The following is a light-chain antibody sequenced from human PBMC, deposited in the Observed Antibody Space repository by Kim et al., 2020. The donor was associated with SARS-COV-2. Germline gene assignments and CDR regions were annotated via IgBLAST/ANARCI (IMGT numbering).Light chain of an antibody. CDR3: AVWDDSLKQGV. V-gene: IGLV1-44*01. CDR2: SNN. Sequence: ELTQPPSASGTPGQRVTISCSGSSSNIGSNNVVWYQQLPGAAPNLLIYSNNQRPSGIPERFSGSRSGTSASLAISGLQSGDEADYYCAVWDDSLKQGVFGGGTQLTDL. CDR1: SSNIGSNN. J-gene: IGLJ3*02.